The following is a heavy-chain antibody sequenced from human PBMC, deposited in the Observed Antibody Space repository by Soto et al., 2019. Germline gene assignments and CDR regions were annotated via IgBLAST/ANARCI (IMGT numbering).Heavy chain of an antibody. J-gene: IGHJ4*02. Sequence: PGGSLRLSCAASGFTFSSYAMSWVRQAPGKGLEWVSAISGSGGSTYYADSVKGRFTISRDNSKNTLYLQMNSLRAEDTAVYYCAKDRITIFGVVIRGAPIDYWGQGTLVTVS. CDR3: AKDRITIFGVVIRGAPIDY. D-gene: IGHD3-3*01. CDR1: GFTFSSYA. V-gene: IGHV3-23*01. CDR2: ISGSGGST.